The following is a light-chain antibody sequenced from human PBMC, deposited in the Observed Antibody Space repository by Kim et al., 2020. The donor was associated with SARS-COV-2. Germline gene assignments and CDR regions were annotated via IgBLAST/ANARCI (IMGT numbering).Light chain of an antibody. J-gene: IGLJ3*02. Sequence: QSALTQPPSASGSPGQSVTISCTGTSSDIGGYNYVSWYQQHPGKAPKLMIYEVSKWPSGVPNRFSASKSGNTASLTVSGLQADDEGNYYCSSYASNNTWVFGGGTQLTVL. CDR2: EVS. CDR1: SSDIGGYNY. V-gene: IGLV2-8*01. CDR3: SSYASNNTWV.